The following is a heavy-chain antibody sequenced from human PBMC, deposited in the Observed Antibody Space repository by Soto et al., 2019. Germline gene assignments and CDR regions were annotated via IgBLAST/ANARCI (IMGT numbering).Heavy chain of an antibody. CDR2: LNPNGGST. D-gene: IGHD6-13*01. Sequence: ALGPVSGKAAGYPFTNSLIHGVRQAPRQGLERMALLNPNGGSTNYAQNFQGRVTVTRDTSPSTVYMELTSLTSEDTAVYYCARNFAAGDYWGQGPLVTVSS. CDR1: GYPFTNSL. CDR3: ARNFAAGDY. V-gene: IGHV1-46*01. J-gene: IGHJ4*02.